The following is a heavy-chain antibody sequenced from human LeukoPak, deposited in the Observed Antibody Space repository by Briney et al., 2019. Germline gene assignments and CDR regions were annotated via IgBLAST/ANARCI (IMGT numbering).Heavy chain of an antibody. J-gene: IGHJ4*02. V-gene: IGHV3-33*01. Sequence: PGRSLRLSCAASGFTFSSYGMHWVRQAPGKGLEWVAVIWYDGSNKYYADSVKGRFTISRDNSKNTLYLQMSSLRAEDTGVYYCARDAPGGIVVATTFVDYWGQGTLATVSS. CDR2: IWYDGSNK. CDR3: ARDAPGGIVVATTFVDY. D-gene: IGHD1-26*01. CDR1: GFTFSSYG.